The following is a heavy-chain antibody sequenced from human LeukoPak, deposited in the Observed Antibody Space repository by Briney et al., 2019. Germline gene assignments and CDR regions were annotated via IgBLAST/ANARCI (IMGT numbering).Heavy chain of an antibody. V-gene: IGHV1-2*02. CDR1: GYTFTAYY. CDR3: ARVRCDYGSVHH. CDR2: INPNSGGT. J-gene: IGHJ5*02. Sequence: ASVKVSCKASGYTFTAYYIHWVRQAPGQRLQYMGWINPNSGGTKYAQKFQDRVTMTRDTSISTAYMELSSLRSDDTAVYYCARVRCDYGSVHHWGQGTLVTVSS. D-gene: IGHD4-17*01.